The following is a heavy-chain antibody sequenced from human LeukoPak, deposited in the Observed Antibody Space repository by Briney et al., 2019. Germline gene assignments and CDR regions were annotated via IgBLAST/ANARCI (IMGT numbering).Heavy chain of an antibody. CDR2: ISSSSSYT. Sequence: GGSLRLSCAAPGFTFSDYYMSLIRLAPGKRLEWVSYISSSSSYTNYADSVKGRFAISRDNAKNYLYLQMNSLRAEDTAVYYCAREEGYSFDYWGQGTPVTVSS. J-gene: IGHJ4*02. D-gene: IGHD6-13*01. CDR3: AREEGYSFDY. V-gene: IGHV3-11*06. CDR1: GFTFSDYY.